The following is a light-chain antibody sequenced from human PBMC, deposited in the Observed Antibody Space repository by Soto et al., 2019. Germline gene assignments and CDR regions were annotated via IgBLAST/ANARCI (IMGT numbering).Light chain of an antibody. Sequence: LTQPASVSGSPSQSITIFYTGTSSDVGGYNYVSWYQQHPGKAPKLMIYDVSNRPSGVSNRFSGSKSGNTASLTISGLQTEDESDYYCSSYTGSSTYVFGTGTKVTVL. CDR1: SSDVGGYNY. CDR2: DVS. J-gene: IGLJ1*01. CDR3: SSYTGSSTYV. V-gene: IGLV2-14*03.